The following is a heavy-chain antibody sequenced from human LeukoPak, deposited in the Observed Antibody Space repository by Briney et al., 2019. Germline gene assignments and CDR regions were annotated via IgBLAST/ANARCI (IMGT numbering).Heavy chain of an antibody. CDR1: GGSISSGGYY. Sequence: SQTLSLTCTVSGGSISSGGYYWSWIRQHPGKGLEWIGYICYSGSTYYNPSLKSRVTISVDTSKNQFSLKLSSVTAADTAVYYCARDSGNGFDYWGQGTLVTVSS. J-gene: IGHJ4*02. CDR3: ARDSGNGFDY. D-gene: IGHD4-23*01. V-gene: IGHV4-31*03. CDR2: ICYSGST.